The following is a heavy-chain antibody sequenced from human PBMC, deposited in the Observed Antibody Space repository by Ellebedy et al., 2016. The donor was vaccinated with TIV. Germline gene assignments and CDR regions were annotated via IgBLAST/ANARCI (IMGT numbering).Heavy chain of an antibody. V-gene: IGHV4-31*03. CDR3: ARDEGGSGSLSY. D-gene: IGHD3-10*01. CDR2: IYYSGST. CDR1: GGSISSGAFY. J-gene: IGHJ4*02. Sequence: MPSETLSLTCTVSGGSISSGAFYWTWIRQQPGKGLEWIGNIYYSGSTYYRPSLQTRVTISLDPSNNPFSLWLNSVTAADTAVYYCARDEGGSGSLSYWGQGSLVTVSS.